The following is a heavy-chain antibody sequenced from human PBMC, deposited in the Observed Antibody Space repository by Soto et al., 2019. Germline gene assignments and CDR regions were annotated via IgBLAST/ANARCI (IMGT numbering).Heavy chain of an antibody. V-gene: IGHV3-30*03. Sequence: QVQLVESGGGGVQPGRSLRLSCAAPGLTFSSSAMHWVRQAPGKGLEWVALISYDGSNKYYVDSVKGRFTISRDNSKNTLDLQMNSLREEDTAVYYCAAETKSYFYGMDVWGQGTTVTVSS. J-gene: IGHJ6*02. CDR1: GLTFSSSA. CDR2: ISYDGSNK. CDR3: AAETKSYFYGMDV.